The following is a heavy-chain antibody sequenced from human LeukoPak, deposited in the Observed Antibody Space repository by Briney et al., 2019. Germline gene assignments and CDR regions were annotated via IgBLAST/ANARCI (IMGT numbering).Heavy chain of an antibody. D-gene: IGHD7-27*01. V-gene: IGHV4-38-2*02. CDR1: GYSISSGYY. Sequence: PSGTLSLTCSVSGYSISSGYYWGWIRQPPGKGLEWIGSIYQSGTTSYNPSLKSRVTMSVDTSKNQFSLKLSSVTAADTAVYSRARLAWGRLDYWGQGTLVTVSS. CDR2: IYQSGTT. CDR3: ARLAWGRLDY. J-gene: IGHJ4*02.